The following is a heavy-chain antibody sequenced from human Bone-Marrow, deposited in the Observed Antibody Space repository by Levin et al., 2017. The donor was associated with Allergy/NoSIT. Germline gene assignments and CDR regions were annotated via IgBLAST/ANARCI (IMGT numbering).Heavy chain of an antibody. CDR2: IKHGGTEK. CDR3: ARDRDAVHAFDI. Sequence: GASVKVSCAGSGFIFSNYWMSWVRQAPGTGLEWVANIKHGGTEKYYVDSVKGRFTISRDNAKNSLYLQLNSLRAEDTAVYYCARDRDAVHAFDIWGQGAMVTVSS. CDR1: GFIFSNYW. D-gene: IGHD2-8*01. V-gene: IGHV3-7*04. J-gene: IGHJ3*02.